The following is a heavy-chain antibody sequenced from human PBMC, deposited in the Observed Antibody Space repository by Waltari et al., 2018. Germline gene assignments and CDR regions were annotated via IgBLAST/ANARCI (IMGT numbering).Heavy chain of an antibody. CDR1: GGSFSGYY. J-gene: IGHJ6*02. V-gene: IGHV4-34*01. Sequence: QVHLQQWGAGLLKPSETLSLTCGVYGGSFSGYYWSWIRQPPGKGLEWIGEINHSVSTNSTPSLKSRVTMSVDTSKSQFSLKLSSVTAADTAVYYCARGRCISTWFCQYYGVDVWGQGATVIVSS. CDR2: INHSVST. D-gene: IGHD2-8*01. CDR3: ARGRCISTWFCQYYGVDV.